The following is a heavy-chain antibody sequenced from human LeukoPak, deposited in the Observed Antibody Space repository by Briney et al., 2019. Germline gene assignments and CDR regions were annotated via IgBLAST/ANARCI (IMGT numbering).Heavy chain of an antibody. CDR1: GFTFDDYA. CDR2: ISWNSGSI. Sequence: GGSLRLSCAASGFTFDDYAMHWVRHAPGKGLEWVSGISWNSGSIGYADSVKGRFTISRDNAKNSLYLQMNSLRAEDMALYYCAKDSSGWLAYFDYWGQGTLVTVSS. CDR3: AKDSSGWLAYFDY. D-gene: IGHD6-19*01. J-gene: IGHJ4*02. V-gene: IGHV3-9*03.